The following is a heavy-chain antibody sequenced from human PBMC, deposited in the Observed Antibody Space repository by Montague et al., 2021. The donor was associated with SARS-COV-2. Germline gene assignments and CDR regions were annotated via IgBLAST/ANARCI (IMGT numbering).Heavy chain of an antibody. CDR3: ARSEQFAYGLDV. V-gene: IGHV4-59*08. CDR1: SGSISNYY. D-gene: IGHD6-19*01. Sequence: SETLSLTCTVSSGSISNYYWSWIRQPPGKGLEWIGFISHTESTNXNPSLESRVSISIDTSKSQFSLRVRSVTAADTAVYYCARSEQFAYGLDVWGQGTTVTISS. CDR2: ISHTEST. J-gene: IGHJ6*02.